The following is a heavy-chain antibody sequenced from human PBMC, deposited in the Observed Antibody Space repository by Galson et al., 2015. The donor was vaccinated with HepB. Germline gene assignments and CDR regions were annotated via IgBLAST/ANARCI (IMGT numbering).Heavy chain of an antibody. V-gene: IGHV3-11*03. CDR2: SSSSSDYE. J-gene: IGHJ5*01. Sequence: SLRLSCAASGFAFSDYYMTWIRQAPGEGLEWISYSSSSSDYENYADSVKGRFTISRDNAKSSLYLQMTTLRADDTAVYSCARSSGYGAGPFDSWGQGTLVIVSS. CDR3: ARSSGYGAGPFDS. D-gene: IGHD5-12*01. CDR1: GFAFSDYY.